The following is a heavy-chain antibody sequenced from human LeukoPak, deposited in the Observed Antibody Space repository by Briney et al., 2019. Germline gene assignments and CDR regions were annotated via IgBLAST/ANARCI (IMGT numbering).Heavy chain of an antibody. J-gene: IGHJ3*02. Sequence: GASVKVSCKASGYTFTGYYMHWVRQAPGQGLEWMGWINPNSGGTNYAQKFQGRVTMTRDTSISTAYMELSRLRSDDTAVYYCARGGIGHCSGGSCPMAFDIWGQGTMVTVSS. CDR2: INPNSGGT. CDR1: GYTFTGYY. V-gene: IGHV1-2*02. D-gene: IGHD2-15*01. CDR3: ARGGIGHCSGGSCPMAFDI.